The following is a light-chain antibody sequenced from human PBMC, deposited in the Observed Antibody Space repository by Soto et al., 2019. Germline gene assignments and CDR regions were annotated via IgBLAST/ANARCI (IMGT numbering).Light chain of an antibody. CDR1: SGYSNYK. Sequence: QSVLTQPPSASASLGASVTLTCTLSSGYSNYKVDWYQQRPGKGPRFVMRVGTGGIVGSKGDGIPDGFSVLGSGLNRYLTIKNIQEEDESDYHCGADHGSGSNFVVVFGGWTKLTVL. CDR3: GADHGSGSNFVVV. J-gene: IGLJ2*01. V-gene: IGLV9-49*01. CDR2: VGTGGIVG.